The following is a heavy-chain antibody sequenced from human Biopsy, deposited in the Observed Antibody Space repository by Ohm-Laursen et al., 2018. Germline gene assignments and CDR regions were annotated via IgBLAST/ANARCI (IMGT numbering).Heavy chain of an antibody. CDR3: ARLYRLDDYWNDDPPDAFDV. J-gene: IGHJ3*01. D-gene: IGHD3-3*01. CDR2: ISNRGST. V-gene: IGHV4-59*07. Sequence: SDTLSLTCTVSGGSIGSFFWSWIRQSPGKGLEWIGYISNRGSTNYNPSLRGRVTISVDTSKNQFSLKLSSLTAADTAVFFCARLYRLDDYWNDDPPDAFDVWGQGTVVTVSS. CDR1: GGSIGSFF.